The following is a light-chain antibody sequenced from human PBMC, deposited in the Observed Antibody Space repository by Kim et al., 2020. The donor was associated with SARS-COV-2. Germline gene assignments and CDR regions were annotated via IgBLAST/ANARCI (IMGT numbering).Light chain of an antibody. Sequence: GTLSLSPGERATLSCRASHSVASTSLGWYQQRPGQAPRLLIYSTSKRATGIPDRFSGSGSGTDFTLTISRLEAEDFAVYYCQQYGSSPRTVGQGTKVDI. J-gene: IGKJ1*01. CDR1: HSVASTS. V-gene: IGKV3-20*01. CDR3: QQYGSSPRT. CDR2: STS.